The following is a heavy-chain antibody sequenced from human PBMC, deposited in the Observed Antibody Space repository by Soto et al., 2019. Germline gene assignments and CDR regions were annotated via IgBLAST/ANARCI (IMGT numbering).Heavy chain of an antibody. D-gene: IGHD2-15*01. CDR1: GGTFSSYA. CDR2: IIPIFCTA. J-gene: IGHJ5*02. CDR3: ARVGGDVVVVAADNWFDP. V-gene: IGHV1-69*13. Sequence: SVKVSCKASGGTFSSYAISWVRQAPGQGLEWMGGIIPIFCTANYAQKFQGRVTITADESTSTAYMELSSLRSEDTAVYYCARVGGDVVVVAADNWFDPWGQGTLVTVSS.